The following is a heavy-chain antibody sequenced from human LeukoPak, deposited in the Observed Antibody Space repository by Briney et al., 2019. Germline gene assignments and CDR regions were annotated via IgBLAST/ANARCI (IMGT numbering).Heavy chain of an antibody. V-gene: IGHV3-7*05. CDR3: ALARGN. J-gene: IGHJ4*02. CDR2: IKQDGSEK. CDR1: GLPYKMYW. D-gene: IGHD1-26*01. Sequence: GGSLSLPCAASGLPYKMYWMSWVRQAPGKGLEWVANIKQDGSEKDEVDSVKGRFTISRDNAKDSLYLQMNTLRAEDTVVYYCALARGNWGQGTLLTV.